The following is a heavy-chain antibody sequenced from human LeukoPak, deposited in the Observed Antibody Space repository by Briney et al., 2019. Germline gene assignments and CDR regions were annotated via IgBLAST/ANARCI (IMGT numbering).Heavy chain of an antibody. J-gene: IGHJ5*02. V-gene: IGHV3-30*04. D-gene: IGHD6-19*01. CDR2: ISYDGSNK. CDR1: GFTFSSYA. Sequence: PGGSLRLSCAASGFTFSSYAIHWVRQAPGKGLEWVAVISYDGSNKYYADSVKGRFTISRDNSKNTLYLQMNSLRAEDTAVYYCAKDYSSGWYNWFDPWGQGTLVTVSS. CDR3: AKDYSSGWYNWFDP.